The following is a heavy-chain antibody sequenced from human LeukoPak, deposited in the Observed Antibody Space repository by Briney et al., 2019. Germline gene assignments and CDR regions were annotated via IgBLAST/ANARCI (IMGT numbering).Heavy chain of an antibody. CDR1: GFTFSSYA. CDR3: AKDIHDYDSSGYYLKIDY. D-gene: IGHD3-22*01. Sequence: GGSLRLSCAASGFTFSSYAMHWVRQAPGKGLEWVAVISYDGSNKYYADSVKGRFTISRDNSKNTLYLQMNSLRAEDTAVYYCAKDIHDYDSSGYYLKIDYWGQGTLVTVSS. J-gene: IGHJ4*02. CDR2: ISYDGSNK. V-gene: IGHV3-30*04.